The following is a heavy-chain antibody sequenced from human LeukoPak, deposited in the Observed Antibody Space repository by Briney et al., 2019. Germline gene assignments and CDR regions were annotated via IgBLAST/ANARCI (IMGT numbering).Heavy chain of an antibody. CDR2: VSYDGTDK. CDR3: AKDLGYRDYYAMDV. CDR1: GFTFRIYG. D-gene: IGHD2-15*01. J-gene: IGHJ6*02. V-gene: IGHV3-30*18. Sequence: GGSLRLSCAASGFTFRIYGMHWVRQAPGKGLGWVAVVSYDGTDKYYPDSLKGRFIISRDNSKNTIYLQMNSLRPDDTAVYYCAKDLGYRDYYAMDVWGQGTTVTVSS.